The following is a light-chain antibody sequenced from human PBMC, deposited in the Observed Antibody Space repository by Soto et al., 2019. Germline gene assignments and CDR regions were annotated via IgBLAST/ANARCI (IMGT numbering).Light chain of an antibody. CDR1: QSLLHSNGYNY. V-gene: IGKV2-28*01. CDR3: QHYNSYSEA. Sequence: DIVMTQSPLSLPVTPGEPASISCRSSQSLLHSNGYNYLDWYLQKPGQSPQLLIYLGSNRASGVPDRFSGSGSGTEFTLTISSPQPDDFATYYCQHYNSYSEAFGQGTKVDIK. CDR2: LGS. J-gene: IGKJ1*01.